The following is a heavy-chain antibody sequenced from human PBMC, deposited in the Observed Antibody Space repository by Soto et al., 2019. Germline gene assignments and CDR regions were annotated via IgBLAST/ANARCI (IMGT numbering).Heavy chain of an antibody. CDR3: ARWGTKGGLDF. Sequence: QVQLVESGGGLVQPGTSLRLSCVGSGFTFRSYCIHWVRQAPGKGLEWVALTSYDGSNNFYGDSVQGRFTISRHNSRNTVELQIDSLRFEDTAFSAWARWGTKGGLDFWGQGTLVSVSS. CDR1: GFTFRSYC. V-gene: IGHV3-33*05. D-gene: IGHD3-16*01. CDR2: TSYDGSNN. J-gene: IGHJ4*02.